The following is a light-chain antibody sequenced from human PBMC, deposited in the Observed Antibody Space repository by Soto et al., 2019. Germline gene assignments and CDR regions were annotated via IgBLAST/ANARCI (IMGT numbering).Light chain of an antibody. CDR1: QSLIHSDGNTY. V-gene: IGKV2-30*02. J-gene: IGKJ3*01. CDR2: HVS. Sequence: DVVVTQSPLSLPVTLGQPASISCRSSQSLIHSDGNTYLHWFQQRPGQSPRRLIYHVSTRDSGVPDRFSASGSGTDFTLEISRVEAEDVGVYYCMQGRHWPYTFGPGTTVDL. CDR3: MQGRHWPYT.